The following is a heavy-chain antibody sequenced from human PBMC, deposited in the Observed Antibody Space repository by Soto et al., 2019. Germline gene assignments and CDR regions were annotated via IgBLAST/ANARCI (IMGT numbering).Heavy chain of an antibody. Sequence: EVPLLESGGGLVQPGGSLRLSCAASGFTFSSYGMGWVRQAPGKGLEWVSAISSGGSVTYYADSVRGRFTISRDNSKTTLYLQMNSLRAEDTAVYYCAKEMGATKPFDYWGQGTLVTVSS. V-gene: IGHV3-23*01. CDR2: ISSGGSVT. J-gene: IGHJ4*02. CDR1: GFTFSSYG. D-gene: IGHD1-26*01. CDR3: AKEMGATKPFDY.